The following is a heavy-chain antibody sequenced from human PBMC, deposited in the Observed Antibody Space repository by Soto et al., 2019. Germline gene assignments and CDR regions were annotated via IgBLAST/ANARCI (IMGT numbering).Heavy chain of an antibody. D-gene: IGHD3-3*01. V-gene: IGHV4-4*07. CDR3: ARGQRFSDWFDP. CDR2: IYSSGST. CDR1: GGTISGYY. J-gene: IGHJ5*02. Sequence: PSETLSLTCTVTGGTISGYYWTWIRQSAGGGLEWIGRIYSSGSTNYNPSLKSQVTISLDTSMNHFSLRLSSVTAADTAVYYCARGQRFSDWFDPWGQGTLVTVSS.